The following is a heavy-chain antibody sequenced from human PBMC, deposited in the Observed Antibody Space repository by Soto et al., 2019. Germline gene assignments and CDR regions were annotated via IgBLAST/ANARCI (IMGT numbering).Heavy chain of an antibody. J-gene: IGHJ4*02. CDR2: ISGSGGST. D-gene: IGHD2-15*01. V-gene: IGHV3-23*01. CDR1: GFRFSNYA. Sequence: EVQLLESGGGLVQPGESLGLSCAASGFRFSNYAMSWVRQAPGKGLEWISTISGSGGSTYYADSVKGRFTISRDNSKNTRHLQISRLRGEDTALYYCAKKDPTGAHDYWGQGTLVTVSS. CDR3: AKKDPTGAHDY.